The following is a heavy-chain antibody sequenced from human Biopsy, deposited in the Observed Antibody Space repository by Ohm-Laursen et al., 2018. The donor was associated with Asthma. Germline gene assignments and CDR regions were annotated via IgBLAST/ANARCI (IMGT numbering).Heavy chain of an antibody. J-gene: IGHJ3*01. V-gene: IGHV1-3*01. CDR3: ARTYYDFLTGQVNDAFAL. CDR1: GYTFIHFA. D-gene: IGHD3-9*01. Sequence: SVKVSCKASGYTFIHFAIHWVRQAPGQRLEWMGWINAGDGNTKYSQKFQGRVTITRDTSASTAYMDLRSLRSEDTAMYYRARTYYDFLTGQVNDAFALWGQGTMVTVSS. CDR2: INAGDGNT.